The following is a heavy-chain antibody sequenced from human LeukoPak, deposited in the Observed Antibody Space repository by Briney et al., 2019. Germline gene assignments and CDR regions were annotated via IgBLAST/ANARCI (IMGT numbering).Heavy chain of an antibody. Sequence: PSETLSLTCTVSGGSVSSGSYYWSWIRQPPGKGLEWIGYIYYSGSTNYNPSLKSRVTISVDKSKNQFSLKLSSVTAADTAVYYCASFGTTVITFDAFDIWGQGTMVTVSS. CDR3: ASFGTTVITFDAFDI. V-gene: IGHV4-61*01. CDR1: GGSVSSGSYY. CDR2: IYYSGST. J-gene: IGHJ3*02. D-gene: IGHD4-17*01.